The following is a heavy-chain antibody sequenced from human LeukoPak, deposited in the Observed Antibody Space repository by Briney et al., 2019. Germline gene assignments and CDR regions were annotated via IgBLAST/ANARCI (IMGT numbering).Heavy chain of an antibody. CDR1: GGSITNTNY. V-gene: IGHV4-4*02. CDR2: VNLQGST. J-gene: IGHJ4*02. CDR3: AREGGPYRPLDY. Sequence: SETLSLTCGVSGGSITNTNYWTWVRQPPGKGLEWIGAVNLQGSTNYNPSLMGRVAISVDTSENHISLQVTSVTAADTAVYYCAREGGPYRPLDYSGQGTLVTVSS.